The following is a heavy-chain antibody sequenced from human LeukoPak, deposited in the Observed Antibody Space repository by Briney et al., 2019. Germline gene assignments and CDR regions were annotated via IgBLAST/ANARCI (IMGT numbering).Heavy chain of an antibody. CDR2: MSPNSGNT. D-gene: IGHD1-26*01. J-gene: IGHJ4*02. CDR1: GYTFTSYD. Sequence: ASVKVSCKASGYTFTSYDINWVRQATGQGLEWMGWMSPNSGNTNYAQKLQGRVTMTTDTSTTTAYMELRSLRSEDTAVYYCATYSGSYYDYWGQGTLVTVSS. CDR3: ATYSGSYYDY. V-gene: IGHV1-18*01.